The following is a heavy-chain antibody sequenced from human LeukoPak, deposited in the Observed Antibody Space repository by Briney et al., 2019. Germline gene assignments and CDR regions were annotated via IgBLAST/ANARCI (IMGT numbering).Heavy chain of an antibody. CDR2: IYYSGST. J-gene: IGHJ4*02. CDR3: ARPAYGSGSYSGFDY. V-gene: IGHV4-39*01. CDR1: GGSISSSSYY. Sequence: SETLSLTCTVSGGSISSSSYYWGWIRQPPGKELECIGTIYYSGSTYYNPSLKSRVTISEDTSKNQFSLKLSSVTAADTAVYYCARPAYGSGSYSGFDYWGQGTLVTVSS. D-gene: IGHD3-10*01.